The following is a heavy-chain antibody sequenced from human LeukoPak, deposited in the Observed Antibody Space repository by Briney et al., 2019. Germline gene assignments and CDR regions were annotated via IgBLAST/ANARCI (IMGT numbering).Heavy chain of an antibody. J-gene: IGHJ5*02. D-gene: IGHD1-1*01. CDR2: IYYTGRT. V-gene: IGHV4-39*01. CDR1: GASISSSTYY. CDR3: AQSLGSGNWIGNWFDP. Sequence: SETLSLTCSVSGASISSSTYYWGWIRQPPGKGLEWTGTIYYTGRTYYNPSLESRLTISVDTSKNQFSLKLTSVTAADTAIYYCAQSLGSGNWIGNWFDPWGQGTLVTVSS.